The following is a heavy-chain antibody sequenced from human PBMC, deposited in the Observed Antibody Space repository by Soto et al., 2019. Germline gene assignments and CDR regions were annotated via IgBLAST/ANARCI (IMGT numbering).Heavy chain of an antibody. J-gene: IGHJ6*02. V-gene: IGHV3-30*18. CDR3: TKRRNVLRFLEWSSGIEV. D-gene: IGHD3-3*01. Sequence: GGSLRLSCAASGFTFSNYGMHWVRQAPGKGLEWVAFISDDGSNKYYADSMKGRFTMSRDNSKGTLYLQMSSLRVEDTAVYYCTKRRNVLRFLEWSSGIEVWGQGTTVTVSS. CDR1: GFTFSNYG. CDR2: ISDDGSNK.